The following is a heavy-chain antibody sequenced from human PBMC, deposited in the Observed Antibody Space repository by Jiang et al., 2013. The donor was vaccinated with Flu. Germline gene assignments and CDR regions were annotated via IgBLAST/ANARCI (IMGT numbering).Heavy chain of an antibody. CDR3: ATANGGYWFFDL. CDR1: GYSFTNYW. CDR2: IDPCDSFI. D-gene: IGHD3-16*01. Sequence: GAEVKKPGESLRISCKGSGYSFTNYWISWVRQMPGKGLEWMGMIDPCDSFISYNPSFQGHVTISADKSISTAYLQWSSLKASDTAMYYCATANGGYWFFDLWGRGTLVTVSS. J-gene: IGHJ2*01. V-gene: IGHV5-10-1*01.